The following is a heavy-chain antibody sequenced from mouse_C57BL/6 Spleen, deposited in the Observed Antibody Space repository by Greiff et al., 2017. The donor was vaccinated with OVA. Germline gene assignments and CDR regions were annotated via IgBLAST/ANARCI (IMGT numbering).Heavy chain of an antibody. Sequence: VQLQQPGAELVRPGSSVKLSCKASGYTFTSYWMHWVKQRPIQGLEWIGNIDPSDSETHYNQKFKDKATLTVDKSSSTAYMQLSSLTSEDSAVYYCARRDGKGNYFDYWGQGTTLTVSS. D-gene: IGHD1-1*01. CDR1: GYTFTSYW. V-gene: IGHV1-52*01. J-gene: IGHJ2*01. CDR2: IDPSDSET. CDR3: ARRDGKGNYFDY.